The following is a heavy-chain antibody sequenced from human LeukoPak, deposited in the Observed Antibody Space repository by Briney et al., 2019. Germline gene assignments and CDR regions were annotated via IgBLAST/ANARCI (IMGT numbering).Heavy chain of an antibody. CDR3: ARGPSAYCSGGSCYSGSAWFDP. Sequence: SVKVSCKASGGTFSSYAISWVRQAPGQGLEWMGGIIPIFGTANYAQKFQGRVTMTRNTSISTAYMELSSLRSEDTAVYYCARGPSAYCSGGSCYSGSAWFDPWGQGTLVTVSS. CDR1: GGTFSSYA. D-gene: IGHD2-15*01. J-gene: IGHJ5*02. V-gene: IGHV1-69*05. CDR2: IIPIFGTA.